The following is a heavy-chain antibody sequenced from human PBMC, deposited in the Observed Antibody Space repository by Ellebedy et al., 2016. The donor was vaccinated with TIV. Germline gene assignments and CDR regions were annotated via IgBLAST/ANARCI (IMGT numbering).Heavy chain of an antibody. Sequence: AASVKVSCKVSGYTLTELSMHWVRQAPGKGLEWMGGFDPEDGETIYAQKFQGRVTMTEDTSTDTAYMELSSLRSEDTAVYYCARAMEGIAAAGTEYAFDIWGQGTMVTVSS. CDR1: GYTLTELS. J-gene: IGHJ3*02. V-gene: IGHV1-24*01. CDR3: ARAMEGIAAAGTEYAFDI. D-gene: IGHD6-13*01. CDR2: FDPEDGET.